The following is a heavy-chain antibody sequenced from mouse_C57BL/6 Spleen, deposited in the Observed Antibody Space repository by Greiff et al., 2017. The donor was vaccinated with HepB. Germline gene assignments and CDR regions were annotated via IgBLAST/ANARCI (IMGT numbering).Heavy chain of an antibody. CDR1: GYAFSSYW. V-gene: IGHV1-80*01. CDR3: ARRSSGPRYAMDY. D-gene: IGHD3-2*02. CDR2: IYPGDGDT. Sequence: VQLQQSGAELVKPGASVKISCKASGYAFSSYWMNWVKQRPGKGLEWIGQIYPGDGDTNYNGKFKGKATLTADKSSSTAYMQLSSLTSEDSAVYFCARRSSGPRYAMDYWGQGTSVTVSS. J-gene: IGHJ4*01.